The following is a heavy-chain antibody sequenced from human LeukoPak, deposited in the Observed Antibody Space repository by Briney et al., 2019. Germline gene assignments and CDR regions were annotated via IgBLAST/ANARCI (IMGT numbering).Heavy chain of an antibody. V-gene: IGHV3-30*18. CDR3: AKEGSYGQNLPYYFDY. CDR2: ISYDGSNK. D-gene: IGHD5-18*01. CDR1: GFTFSSYG. Sequence: GGSLRLSCAASGFTFSSYGMHWVRQAPGKGLGWVAVISYDGSNKYYADSVKGRFTISRDNSKNTLYLQMNSLRAEDTAVYYCAKEGSYGQNLPYYFDYWGQGTLVTVSS. J-gene: IGHJ4*02.